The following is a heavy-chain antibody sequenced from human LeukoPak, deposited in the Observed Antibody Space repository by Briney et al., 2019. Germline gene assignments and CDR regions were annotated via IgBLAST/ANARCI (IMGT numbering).Heavy chain of an antibody. V-gene: IGHV1-69*05. CDR2: IIPIFGTA. CDR1: GGTFSSYA. D-gene: IGHD3-3*01. Sequence: SVKVSCKASGGTFSSYAISWVRQAPGQGLEWMGGIIPIFGTANYAQKFQGRVTITTDESTSTAYMELSSLRSEDTAVYYCASKDKDDFWSGYYEARYYYYMDVWGKGTTVTVSS. J-gene: IGHJ6*03. CDR3: ASKDKDDFWSGYYEARYYYYMDV.